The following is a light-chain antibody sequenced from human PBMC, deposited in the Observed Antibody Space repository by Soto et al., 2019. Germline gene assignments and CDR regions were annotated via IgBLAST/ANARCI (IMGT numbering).Light chain of an antibody. V-gene: IGLV1-47*01. CDR2: KNN. CDR1: SSNIGSNS. J-gene: IGLJ3*02. CDR3: SARDDSLRRVV. Sequence: QSVLTQPPSASGTPGQTITISCSGSSSNIGSNSVYWYQHLPGTAPKLLIYKNNQRPSGVPDRFSGSKSGTSASLAISGLRSEDEADYYCSARDDSLRRVVFGGGTKLTVL.